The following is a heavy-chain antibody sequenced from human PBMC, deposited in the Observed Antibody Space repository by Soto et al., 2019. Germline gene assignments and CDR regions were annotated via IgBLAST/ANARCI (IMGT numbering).Heavy chain of an antibody. V-gene: IGHV1-69*08. CDR2: ILPFLGST. CDR1: GGTLNTYT. CDR3: ARDVTAMEGLYYYDT. D-gene: IGHD5-18*01. J-gene: IGHJ4*02. Sequence: QLQLVQSGAAVKKPGSSLKVSCKASGGTLNTYTISWVRQAPGQGLEWMGSILPFLGSTNYAKKFQGRVTITADQSTSTMELSSLRSEDTAVYFCARDVTAMEGLYYYDTWGQGSLVTVSS.